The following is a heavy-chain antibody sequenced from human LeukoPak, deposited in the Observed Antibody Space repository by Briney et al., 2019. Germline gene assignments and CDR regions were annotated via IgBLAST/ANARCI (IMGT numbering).Heavy chain of an antibody. CDR2: ISVRSNYR. CDR1: GYTFSDFS. CDR3: VRLRRNNDRSGYYYYYDY. J-gene: IGHJ4*02. D-gene: IGHD3-22*01. Sequence: GGSLTLSCAASGYTFSDFSVNWVRQAPGKGLGWVSSISVRSNYRYYADSVRGRFTISRDDARDSLFLQMNSLRAEDTAVYFCVRLRRNNDRSGYYYYYDYWGQGTLVTVSS. V-gene: IGHV3-21*01.